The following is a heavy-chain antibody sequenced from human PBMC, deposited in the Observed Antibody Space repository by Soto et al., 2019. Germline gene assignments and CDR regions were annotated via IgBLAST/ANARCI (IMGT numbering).Heavy chain of an antibody. CDR1: GYTFTSYD. Sequence: QVQLVQSGAEVKKPGASVKVSCKASGYTFTSYDINWVRQATGQGLEWMGWMNPNSGNTCYAQKFQGRVTMTRNTSISTAYMELSSLRSEDTAVYYCARGRVVPAAQRRYSYGYGNFDYWGQGTLVTVSS. V-gene: IGHV1-8*01. D-gene: IGHD5-18*01. CDR3: ARGRVVPAAQRRYSYGYGNFDY. J-gene: IGHJ4*02. CDR2: MNPNSGNT.